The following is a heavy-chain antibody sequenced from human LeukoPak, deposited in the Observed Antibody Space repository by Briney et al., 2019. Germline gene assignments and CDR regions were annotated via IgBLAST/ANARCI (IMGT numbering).Heavy chain of an antibody. J-gene: IGHJ3*02. V-gene: IGHV4-39*01. D-gene: IGHD3-22*01. CDR1: GGSISSSSYY. CDR3: ARVSFYDSSGYYYAPPIKDAFDI. CDR2: IYYSGST. Sequence: SETLSLTCTVSGGSISSSSYYWGWIRQPPGKGLEWIGSIYYSGSTYNNPSLKSRVTISVDTSKNQFSLKLSSVTAADTAVYYCARVSFYDSSGYYYAPPIKDAFDIWGQGTMVTVSS.